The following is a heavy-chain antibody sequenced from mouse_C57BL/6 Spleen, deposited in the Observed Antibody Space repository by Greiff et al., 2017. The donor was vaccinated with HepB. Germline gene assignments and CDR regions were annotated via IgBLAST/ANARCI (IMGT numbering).Heavy chain of an antibody. CDR3: VRVDYYSNSGFAY. V-gene: IGHV10-1*01. Sequence: DAGGGLVQPKGSLKLSCAASGFSFNTYAMNWVRQAPGKGLEWVARIRSKSNNYATYYADSVKDRFTISRDDSESMLYLQMNNLKTEDTAMYYCVRVDYYSNSGFAYWGQGTLVTVSA. D-gene: IGHD2-5*01. CDR2: IRSKSNNYAT. CDR1: GFSFNTYA. J-gene: IGHJ3*01.